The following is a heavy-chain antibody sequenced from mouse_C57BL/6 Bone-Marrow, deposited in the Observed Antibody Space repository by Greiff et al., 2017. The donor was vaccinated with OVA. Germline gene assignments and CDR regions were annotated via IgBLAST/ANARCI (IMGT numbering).Heavy chain of an antibody. D-gene: IGHD3-1*01. CDR2: IYPGDGDT. V-gene: IGHV1-82*01. CDR1: GYAFSSSW. CDR3: ARSTAFAY. Sequence: VQLQQPGAELVKPGASVKLSCKASGYAFSSSWMNWVKQRPGKGLEWIGRIYPGDGDTNYNGKFKGQATLTADKSSSTAYMQLSRLTSEDSAVYFCARSTAFAYWGQGTLVTVSA. J-gene: IGHJ3*01.